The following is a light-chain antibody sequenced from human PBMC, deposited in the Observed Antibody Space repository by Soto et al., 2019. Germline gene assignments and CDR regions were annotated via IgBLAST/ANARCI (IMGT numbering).Light chain of an antibody. CDR3: QQYNNWPPAWT. Sequence: EIVMTQSPATLSVSPGERATLSCRASQSVRSNLAWYQQKPGQSPRLPIYGASTRATGIPARFSGSGSGTQFALTISSLQSEDFAVYYCQQYNNWPPAWTFGQGTKVDIK. V-gene: IGKV3-15*01. CDR2: GAS. CDR1: QSVRSN. J-gene: IGKJ1*01.